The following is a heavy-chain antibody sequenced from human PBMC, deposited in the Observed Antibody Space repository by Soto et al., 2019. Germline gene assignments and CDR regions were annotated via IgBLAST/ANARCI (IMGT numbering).Heavy chain of an antibody. V-gene: IGHV3-74*01. CDR1: GFTFESHW. CDR2: IKTDGYAA. J-gene: IGHJ4*02. CDR3: VRESGVAADC. Sequence: VESGGVLVQPGGSLRLSCVASGFTFESHWMHWVRQAPGEGLVWVSRIKTDGYAAAYADSVKDRFTISRDNTKNTVYLQMNSLRAEDTAVYFCVRESGVAADCWGQGALVTVSS. D-gene: IGHD6-19*01.